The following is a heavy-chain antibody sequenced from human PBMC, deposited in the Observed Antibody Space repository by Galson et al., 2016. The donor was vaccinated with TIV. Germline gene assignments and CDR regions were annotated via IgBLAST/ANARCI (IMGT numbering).Heavy chain of an antibody. CDR2: ISDDGNT. CDR3: ARDRVVDATYYSYYYGMDV. J-gene: IGHJ6*02. V-gene: IGHV3-66*02. CDR1: GLSVSINY. D-gene: IGHD3-22*01. Sequence: SLRLSCAASGLSVSINYMTWVRQAPGKGLEWVSLISDDGNTYYADSVKGRFPISRDNSKNTLYLQMNTLRVEDTAVYFCARDRVVDATYYSYYYGMDVWGQGTAVTVSS.